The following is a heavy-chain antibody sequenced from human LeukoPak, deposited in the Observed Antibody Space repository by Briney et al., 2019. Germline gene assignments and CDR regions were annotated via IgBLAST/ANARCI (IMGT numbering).Heavy chain of an antibody. CDR3: ARSLRRYSSSSNDY. Sequence: ASVKVSCKASGYTFTGYYMHWVRQAPGQGLEWMGWINPNSGGTNYAQKFQGRVTMTRDTSISTAYMELSRLRSDDTAVYYCARSLRRYSSSSNDYWGQGTLVTVSS. V-gene: IGHV1-2*02. J-gene: IGHJ4*02. D-gene: IGHD6-6*01. CDR2: INPNSGGT. CDR1: GYTFTGYY.